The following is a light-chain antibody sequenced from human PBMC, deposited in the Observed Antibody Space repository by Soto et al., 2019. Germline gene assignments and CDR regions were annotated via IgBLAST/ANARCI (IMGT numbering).Light chain of an antibody. Sequence: DIQMTQSPSSLSASIGDRITITCRATQAIGTDLGWYQQKPGKAPKRLIYAASNLESGVPSRFSGPGSGTDFTLTISSLQPEDFATYYCLQHNTYPLSFGGGTKVEVK. CDR2: AAS. V-gene: IGKV1-17*01. CDR3: LQHNTYPLS. CDR1: QAIGTD. J-gene: IGKJ4*01.